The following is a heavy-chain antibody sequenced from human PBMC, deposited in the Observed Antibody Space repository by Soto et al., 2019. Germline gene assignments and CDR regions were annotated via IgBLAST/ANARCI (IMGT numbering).Heavy chain of an antibody. Sequence: QVQLVQSGAEVKKPGASVKVSCKASGYTFTSYAMHWVRQAPGQRLEWMGWINAGNGNTKYSQKFQGRVTITRDTSASTAYMELSSLRSEDTAVYYCARLIVGAMRDRNYFDYWGQGTLVTVSS. CDR2: INAGNGNT. CDR1: GYTFTSYA. J-gene: IGHJ4*01. V-gene: IGHV1-3*01. CDR3: ARLIVGAMRDRNYFDY. D-gene: IGHD1-26*01.